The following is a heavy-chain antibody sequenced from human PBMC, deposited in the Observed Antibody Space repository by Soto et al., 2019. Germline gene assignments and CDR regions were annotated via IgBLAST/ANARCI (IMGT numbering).Heavy chain of an antibody. CDR3: AKDDRNYYDSSAYYPFAY. Sequence: GGSLRLSCAASGFTFSSYAMSWVRQAPGKGLEWVSAISGSGGSTYYADSVKGRFTISRDNSKNTLYLQMNSLRAEDTAVYYCAKDDRNYYDSSAYYPFAYWGQGTLVTVSS. D-gene: IGHD3-22*01. V-gene: IGHV3-23*01. CDR2: ISGSGGST. CDR1: GFTFSSYA. J-gene: IGHJ4*02.